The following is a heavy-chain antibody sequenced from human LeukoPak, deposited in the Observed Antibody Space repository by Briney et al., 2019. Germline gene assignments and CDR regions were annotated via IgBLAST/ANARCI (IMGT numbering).Heavy chain of an antibody. CDR3: ASSSGYGSGSYYYYYYYYMDV. V-gene: IGHV4-34*01. CDR1: GGSFSGYY. D-gene: IGHD3-10*01. J-gene: IGHJ6*03. CDR2: INHSGST. Sequence: SETLSLTRAVYGGSFSGYYWSWIRQPPGKGLEWIGEINHSGSTNYNPSLKSRVTISVDTSKNQFSLKLSSVTAADTAVYYCASSSGYGSGSYYYYYYYYMDVWGKGTTVTVSS.